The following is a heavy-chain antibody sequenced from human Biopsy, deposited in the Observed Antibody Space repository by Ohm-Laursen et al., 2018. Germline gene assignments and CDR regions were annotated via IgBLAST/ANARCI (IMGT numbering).Heavy chain of an antibody. CDR2: INHSGRT. CDR1: GDSFNGYY. CDR3: VRGVDYYDPYHYYALDV. D-gene: IGHD3-16*01. Sequence: SETLSLTCAVYGDSFNGYYWSWIRQTPAQGLEWIGEINHSGRTNYNPSLKSRVTISVDTSKNQFSLKVRSVTAADTAVYYCVRGVDYYDPYHYYALDVWGQGTTVTVSS. J-gene: IGHJ6*02. V-gene: IGHV4-34*01.